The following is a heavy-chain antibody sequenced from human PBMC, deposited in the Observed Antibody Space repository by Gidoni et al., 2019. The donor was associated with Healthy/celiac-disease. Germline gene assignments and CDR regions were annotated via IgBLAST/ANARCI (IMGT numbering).Heavy chain of an antibody. CDR3: AKNYYALPYSYYGMDV. D-gene: IGHD3-22*01. Sequence: EVQLLESGGGLVQPGGCLRLSCAASGFTFSSYAMSWVRQATGNGLEWVSAISGSGGSTYYADSVKCRFTISRDNSKNTLYLQMNSLRAEDTAVYYCAKNYYALPYSYYGMDVWGQGTTVTVSS. CDR1: GFTFSSYA. J-gene: IGHJ6*02. V-gene: IGHV3-23*01. CDR2: ISGSGGST.